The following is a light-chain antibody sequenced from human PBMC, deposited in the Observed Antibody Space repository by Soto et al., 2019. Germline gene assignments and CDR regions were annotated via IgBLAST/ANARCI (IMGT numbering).Light chain of an antibody. Sequence: DIVLTQSPGSLSLSPGERATLSCRASQSVDSSLFAWYQQKPGQAPMLLIYGASKRATGTPDRFSGSGSGTDFDLTITRPEPEDFEVYYCQQYVSSVTFGEGTKVEFK. J-gene: IGKJ1*01. CDR3: QQYVSSVT. CDR1: QSVDSSL. CDR2: GAS. V-gene: IGKV3-20*01.